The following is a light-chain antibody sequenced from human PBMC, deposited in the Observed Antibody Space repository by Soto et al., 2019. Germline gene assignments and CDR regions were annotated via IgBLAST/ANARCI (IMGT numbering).Light chain of an antibody. J-gene: IGKJ2*01. CDR2: GAS. V-gene: IGKV3-15*01. CDR1: QSVSSN. CDR3: QQYNNWPPYT. Sequence: EIVMTQSPATLSVSPGERATLSCRASQSVSSNLAWYQQKPGQAPRLLIYGASTRATGIPDRFSGSGSGTEFTLNISSLQSEDFAVYYCQQYNNWPPYTFGQGTKLEIK.